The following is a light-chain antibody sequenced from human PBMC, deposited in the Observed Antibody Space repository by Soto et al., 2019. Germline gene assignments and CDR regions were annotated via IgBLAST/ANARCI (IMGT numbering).Light chain of an antibody. J-gene: IGLJ3*02. CDR2: DVS. V-gene: IGLV2-8*01. CDR1: SSDVGAYIY. Sequence: QSALTQPPSASGSPGQSVTISCTGTSSDVGAYIYVSWYQHHPGKAPKVIIYDVSKRPSGVPDRFSGSKSGNTASLTVSGLQAEDEADYYCASYAGSNNLVFGGGTQLTVL. CDR3: ASYAGSNNLV.